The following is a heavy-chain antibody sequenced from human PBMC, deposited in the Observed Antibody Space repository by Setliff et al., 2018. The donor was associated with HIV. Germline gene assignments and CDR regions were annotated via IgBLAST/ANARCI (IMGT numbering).Heavy chain of an antibody. J-gene: IGHJ5*02. CDR1: GGTFTRNC. D-gene: IGHD1-1*01. V-gene: IGHV1-69*13. CDR2: ILPFFDTA. CDR3: ARDVSQKVPFDP. Sequence: SVKVSCKVSGGTFTRNCISWVRQAPGQGLEWMGGILPFFDTANYAQKFQGRVTITADESTSTVHMELSSLTSEDTAVYYCARDVSQKVPFDPWGQGTLVTVSS.